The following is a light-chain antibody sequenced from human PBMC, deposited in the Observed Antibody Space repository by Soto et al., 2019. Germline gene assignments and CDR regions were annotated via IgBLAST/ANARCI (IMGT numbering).Light chain of an antibody. V-gene: IGLV2-14*01. CDR3: SSYTNSNTRV. CDR1: SSDVGGYNY. CDR2: EVS. J-gene: IGLJ3*02. Sequence: QSALTQPASVSGSPGQSITISCTGTSSDVGGYNYVSWFQQHPGKAPKLMIYEVSNRPSGVSNRFSGSKSGNTASLTISGRQPNDEADYYCSSYTNSNTRVFGGGTKLTVL.